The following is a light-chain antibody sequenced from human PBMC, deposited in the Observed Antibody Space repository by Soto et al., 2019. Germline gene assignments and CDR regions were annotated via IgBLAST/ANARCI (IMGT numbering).Light chain of an antibody. V-gene: IGKV1-5*03. CDR2: RAS. CDR1: ETINGW. J-gene: IGKJ3*01. Sequence: DIQMTQSPSTLSASVGDRVNIACRASETINGWLAWYQQKPGKAPKLLISRASDLQTGVPTRFSGSGSGTDFTLTINSLQTEDFATYYCQQYNSYFFTFGPGTQVDIK. CDR3: QQYNSYFFT.